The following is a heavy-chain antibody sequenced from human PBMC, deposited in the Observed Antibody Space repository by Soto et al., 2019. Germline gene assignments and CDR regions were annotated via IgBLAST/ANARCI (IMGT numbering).Heavy chain of an antibody. CDR3: AREGVDTAMVVNYYYYGMDV. J-gene: IGHJ6*02. Sequence: QVQLVQSGAEVKKPGSSVKGSCKASGGTFSSYAISWVRQAPGQGLEWMGGIIPIFGTANYAQKFQGRVTITADESTSTAYMELSSLRSEDTAVYYCAREGVDTAMVVNYYYYGMDVWGQGTTVTVSS. CDR2: IIPIFGTA. CDR1: GGTFSSYA. D-gene: IGHD5-18*01. V-gene: IGHV1-69*01.